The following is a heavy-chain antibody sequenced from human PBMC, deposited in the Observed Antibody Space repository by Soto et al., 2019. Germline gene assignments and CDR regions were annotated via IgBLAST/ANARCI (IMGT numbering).Heavy chain of an antibody. CDR3: ANPIPKTGTAFGF. V-gene: IGHV3-23*01. Sequence: GGSLILSCVPSGFTFSNLAMAWVRQAPGEGLEWVSAISGSGDDTFYADSMKGRFTISRDNSKDTLYLQINSLRAEDTAVYYCANPIPKTGTAFGFWGQGT. J-gene: IGHJ4*02. CDR2: ISGSGDDT. D-gene: IGHD1-1*01. CDR1: GFTFSNLA.